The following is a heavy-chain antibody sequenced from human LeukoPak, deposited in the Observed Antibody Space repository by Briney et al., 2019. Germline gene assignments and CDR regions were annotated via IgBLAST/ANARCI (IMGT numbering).Heavy chain of an antibody. D-gene: IGHD3/OR15-3a*01. V-gene: IGHV3-30*02. J-gene: IGHJ3*02. CDR2: IRYDGSNK. CDR3: AKDRDWLADAFDI. Sequence: PGGSLRLSCAASGFTFSSYGMHWVRQAPGKGLEWMAFIRYDGSNKYYADSVKGRFTISRDNSKNTLYLQMNSLRAEDTAVYYCAKDRDWLADAFDIWGQGTMVTVSS. CDR1: GFTFSSYG.